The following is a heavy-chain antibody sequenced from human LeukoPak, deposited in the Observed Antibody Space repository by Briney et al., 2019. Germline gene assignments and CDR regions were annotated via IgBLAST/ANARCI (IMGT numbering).Heavy chain of an antibody. CDR1: GYTFISYG. J-gene: IGHJ4*02. V-gene: IGHV1-18*01. Sequence: ASVKVSCKASGYTFISYGISWVRQAPGQGLEWMGRISAYNGNTNYAQKLQGRVTMTTDTSTSTAYMELSSLRSEDTAVYYCAREGVTTTWYYFDYWGQGTLVTVSS. D-gene: IGHD4-11*01. CDR2: ISAYNGNT. CDR3: AREGVTTTWYYFDY.